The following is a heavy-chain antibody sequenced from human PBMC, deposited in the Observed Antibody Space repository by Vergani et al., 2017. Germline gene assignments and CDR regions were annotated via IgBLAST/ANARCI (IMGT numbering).Heavy chain of an antibody. Sequence: VQLVESGGGVVQPGRSLRLSCTPSSFKLGDYGMTWVRQAPGKGLEWVSAISARYPSTYYADSVKGRFTISRDNSKDTLYLQMNSLRVEDTAIYYCAKARDPNCKGGNCYSYYCGLDLWGQGTTVTVSS. D-gene: IGHD2-21*01. CDR1: SFKLGDYG. J-gene: IGHJ6*02. V-gene: IGHV3-23*04. CDR2: ISARYPST. CDR3: AKARDPNCKGGNCYSYYCGLDL.